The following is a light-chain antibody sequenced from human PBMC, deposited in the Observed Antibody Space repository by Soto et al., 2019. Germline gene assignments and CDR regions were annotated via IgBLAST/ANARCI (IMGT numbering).Light chain of an antibody. V-gene: IGKV3-20*01. CDR1: QSVSSKY. J-gene: IGKJ3*01. CDR3: QQYGSSLFT. Sequence: EIVLTQSPGTLSLSPGERATLSCRASQSVSSKYLAWYQQKPGRAPRVLIYGTSIRASGVPERFSGGGSGTDFTLNITRLAPEDFAVYYCQQYGSSLFTFGPGTKVDF. CDR2: GTS.